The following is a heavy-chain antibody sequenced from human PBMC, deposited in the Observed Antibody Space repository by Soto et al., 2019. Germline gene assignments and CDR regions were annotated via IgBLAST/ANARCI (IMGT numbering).Heavy chain of an antibody. J-gene: IGHJ3*02. CDR2: IIPIFGTA. D-gene: IGHD3-22*01. CDR1: GGTFSSYA. V-gene: IGHV1-69*01. CDR3: ARYGRGMWYYYDSIGYSNPGAFDI. Sequence: QVQLVQSGAEVKKPGSSVKVSCKASGGTFSSYAISWVRQAPGQGLEWMGGIIPIFGTANYAQKFQGRVTITADESTSTAYMELSSLRSEDTDVYYCARYGRGMWYYYDSIGYSNPGAFDIWGQGTMVTVSS.